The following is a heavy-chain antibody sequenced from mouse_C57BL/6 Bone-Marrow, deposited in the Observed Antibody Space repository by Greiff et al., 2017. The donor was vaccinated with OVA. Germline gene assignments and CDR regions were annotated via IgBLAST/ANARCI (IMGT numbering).Heavy chain of an antibody. V-gene: IGHV1-19*01. Sequence: EVQLQQSGPVLVKPGASVKMSCKASGYTFTDYYMNWVKQSHGKSLEWIGVINPYNGGTSYNQKFKGKATLTVDKSSSTAYMELNSLTSEDSAVYYCARSDGYYSYYFDYWGQGTTLTVSS. CDR1: GYTFTDYY. J-gene: IGHJ2*01. CDR2: INPYNGGT. D-gene: IGHD2-3*01. CDR3: ARSDGYYSYYFDY.